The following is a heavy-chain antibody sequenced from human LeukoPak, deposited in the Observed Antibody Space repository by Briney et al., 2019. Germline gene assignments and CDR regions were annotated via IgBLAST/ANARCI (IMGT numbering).Heavy chain of an antibody. Sequence: PGGSLRLSCAASGFTYSSHWMIWVRQAPGKALEWVASIKQDGSEKYYVDSVKGRFTISRDNVKNSLYLQMNSLRAEDTAIYYCARDPGYNSGAWGQGTLVTVSS. CDR1: GFTYSSHW. D-gene: IGHD6-19*01. CDR2: IKQDGSEK. J-gene: IGHJ5*02. CDR3: ARDPGYNSGA. V-gene: IGHV3-7*05.